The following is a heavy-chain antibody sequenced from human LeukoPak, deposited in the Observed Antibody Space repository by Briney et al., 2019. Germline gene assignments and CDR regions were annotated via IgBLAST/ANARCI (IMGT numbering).Heavy chain of an antibody. CDR1: GGSISSSSYY. Sequence: SETLSLTCTVSGGSISSSSYYWGWIRQPPGKGLEWIGSIYYSGSTYYNPSLKSPVTISVDTSKNQFSLKLSSVAAADTAVYYCARVPLWGSGTRGGFDYWGQGTLVTVSS. D-gene: IGHD3-10*01. CDR2: IYYSGST. CDR3: ARVPLWGSGTRGGFDY. J-gene: IGHJ4*02. V-gene: IGHV4-39*07.